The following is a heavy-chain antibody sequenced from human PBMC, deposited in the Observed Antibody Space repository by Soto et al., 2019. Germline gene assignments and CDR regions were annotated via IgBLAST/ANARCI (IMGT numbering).Heavy chain of an antibody. Sequence: GGSLRLSCAASGFTFSSYTMSWVRQAPGKGLEWISAVSGSGGGTYYADSMKGRFTISRDNSKDTLYLQMNNLRAEDTAVYYCAKPPDYNRNDYRGQRTLVTVSS. D-gene: IGHD1-20*01. J-gene: IGHJ4*02. CDR2: VSGSGGGT. CDR3: AKPPDYNRNDY. CDR1: GFTFSSYT. V-gene: IGHV3-23*01.